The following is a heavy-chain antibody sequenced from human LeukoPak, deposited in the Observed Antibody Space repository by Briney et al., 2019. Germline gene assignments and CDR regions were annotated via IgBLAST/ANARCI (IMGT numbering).Heavy chain of an antibody. J-gene: IGHJ4*02. CDR3: ARVPHCSGGSCYGHFDY. Sequence: ASVKVPCKASGYTFTSYGISWVRQAPGQGLEWMGWISAYNGNTNYAQKLQGRVTMTTDTSTSTAYMELRSLRSDDTAVYYCARVPHCSGGSCYGHFDYWGQGTLVTVSS. CDR1: GYTFTSYG. D-gene: IGHD2-15*01. CDR2: ISAYNGNT. V-gene: IGHV1-18*01.